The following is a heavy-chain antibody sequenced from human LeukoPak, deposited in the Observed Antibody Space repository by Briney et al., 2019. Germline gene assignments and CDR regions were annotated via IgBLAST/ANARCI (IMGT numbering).Heavy chain of an antibody. CDR3: AKGDGTSRKKEPFDY. CDR2: ISGSGDST. V-gene: IGHV3-23*01. D-gene: IGHD1/OR15-1a*01. CDR1: GFTFSSYA. J-gene: IGHJ4*02. Sequence: GGSLRLSCAASGFTFSSYAMSWVRQAPGKGLEWVSAISGSGDSTYYADSVKGRSTISRDNSKNTLYLQMNSLRAEDTAVYYCAKGDGTSRKKEPFDYWGQGTLVTVSS.